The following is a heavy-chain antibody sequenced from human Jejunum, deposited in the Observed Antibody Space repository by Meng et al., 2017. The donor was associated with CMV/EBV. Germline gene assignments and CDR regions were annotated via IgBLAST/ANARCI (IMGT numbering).Heavy chain of an antibody. Sequence: VSGGSFLSSSWSWVRHPPGKGLEWIGYIYSGGRTNYNPSLEGRVSMSIDTSNNQVSLTLRSVTAADTAVYYCARDQGTYYFGLDVWGRGTTVTVSS. CDR3: ARDQGTYYFGLDV. CDR1: GGSFLSSS. J-gene: IGHJ6*02. V-gene: IGHV4-59*01. CDR2: IYSGGRT.